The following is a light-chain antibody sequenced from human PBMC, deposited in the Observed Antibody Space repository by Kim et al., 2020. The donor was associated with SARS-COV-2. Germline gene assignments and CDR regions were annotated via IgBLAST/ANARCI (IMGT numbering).Light chain of an antibody. V-gene: IGLV2-8*01. J-gene: IGLJ1*01. CDR2: EVA. CDR1: SSDVGGYDH. Sequence: GRSVTISGTGTSSDVGGYDHVAWYQHRPGKAPKLMIYEVAKRPAGVPAGFSGSKSGNTASLTVSGLQAEDEADYYCSSYAASKTYVFGPGTKVTVL. CDR3: SSYAASKTYV.